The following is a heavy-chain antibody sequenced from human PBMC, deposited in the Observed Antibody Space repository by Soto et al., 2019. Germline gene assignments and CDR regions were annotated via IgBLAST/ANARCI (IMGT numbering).Heavy chain of an antibody. CDR1: GYAFTSNP. CDR2: INAGNGNT. Sequence: GALVKVSCKASGYAFTSNPIQWVRQAPGQRVEWMGWINAGNGNTKYSQKFQGRVTITRDTSASTAYMELSSLRSEDTAVYYCARDFPSAMATWVYYGMDVWGQGTTVTVSS. D-gene: IGHD5-12*01. CDR3: ARDFPSAMATWVYYGMDV. J-gene: IGHJ6*02. V-gene: IGHV1-3*01.